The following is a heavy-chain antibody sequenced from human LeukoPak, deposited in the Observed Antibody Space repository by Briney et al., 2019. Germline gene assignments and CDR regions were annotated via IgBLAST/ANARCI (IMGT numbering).Heavy chain of an antibody. D-gene: IGHD5-18*01. CDR1: GYRFTSYW. J-gene: IGHJ6*02. CDR2: IYPGDSDT. Sequence: GESLQISCKGSGYRFTSYWIGWVRPMPGKGLEWMGIIYPGDSDTRYSPSSQGQVTISADKSISTAYLQWSSLKASDTAMYYCARQVFGYSYGYSGYYYGMDVWGQGTTVTVSS. CDR3: ARQVFGYSYGYSGYYYGMDV. V-gene: IGHV5-51*01.